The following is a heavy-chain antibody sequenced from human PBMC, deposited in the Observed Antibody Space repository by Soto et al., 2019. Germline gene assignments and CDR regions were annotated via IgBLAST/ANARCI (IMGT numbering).Heavy chain of an antibody. CDR2: IVVGSGNT. Sequence: ASVKVSCKASGFTFTSSAVQWVRQARGQRLEWIGWIVVGSGNTNYAQKFQERVTITRDMSTSTAYMELSSLRSEDTAVYYCAADYYYCYGMDVWGQGTTVTVSS. J-gene: IGHJ6*02. CDR1: GFTFTSSA. CDR3: AADYYYCYGMDV. V-gene: IGHV1-58*01.